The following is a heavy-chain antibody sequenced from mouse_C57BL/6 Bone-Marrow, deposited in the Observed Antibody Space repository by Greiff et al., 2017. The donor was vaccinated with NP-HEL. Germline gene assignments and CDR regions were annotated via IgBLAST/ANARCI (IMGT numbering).Heavy chain of an antibody. Sequence: EVMLVESGGGLVKPGGSLKLSCAASGFTFSDYGMHWVRQAPEKGLEWVAYISSGSSTIYYADTVNGRFTISRDNAKNTLFLQMTSLRSEDTAMYYCASSLRYYFDYWGQGTTLTVSS. CDR2: ISSGSSTI. D-gene: IGHD6-2*01. CDR1: GFTFSDYG. J-gene: IGHJ2*01. CDR3: ASSLRYYFDY. V-gene: IGHV5-17*01.